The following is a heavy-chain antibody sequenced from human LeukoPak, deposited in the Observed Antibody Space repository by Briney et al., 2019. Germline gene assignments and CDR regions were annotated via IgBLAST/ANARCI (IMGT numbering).Heavy chain of an antibody. J-gene: IGHJ5*02. CDR2: IRFDGSNE. Sequence: GGSLRLSCAASGFTFSSYDMHWVRQAPGKGLEWVAFIRFDGSNEYYADSVKGRFTISRDNSKNTLYLQMNSLRAEDTAVYYCATSYYYDSSGRSWGQGTLVTVSS. CDR1: GFTFSSYD. CDR3: ATSYYYDSSGRS. D-gene: IGHD3-22*01. V-gene: IGHV3-30*02.